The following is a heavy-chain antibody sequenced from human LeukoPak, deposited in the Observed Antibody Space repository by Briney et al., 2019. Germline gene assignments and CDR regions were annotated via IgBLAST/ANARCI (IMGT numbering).Heavy chain of an antibody. V-gene: IGHV1-18*01. CDR1: GYTFTSYG. J-gene: IGHJ6*02. CDR3: ARSGYCSSTSCYDNYYYYYGMDV. D-gene: IGHD2-2*01. CDR2: NSVYNGNT. Sequence: ASVKVSCKASGYTFTSYGINWVRQAPGQGLEWMGWNSVYNGNTNYAQKLQGRVIMTTDTSTSTAYMELRSLRSDDTAVYYCARSGYCSSTSCYDNYYYYYGMDVWGQGTTVTVSS.